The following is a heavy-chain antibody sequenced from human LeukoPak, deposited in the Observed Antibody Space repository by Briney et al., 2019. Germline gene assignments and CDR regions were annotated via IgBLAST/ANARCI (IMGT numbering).Heavy chain of an antibody. Sequence: ASVKVSCKDPGGTFSSYAISSVRQALGQGLERMGGIIPIFGTANYAQKLQGRVTITADKSTSTAYMELSSLRSEDTAVYYCATGSGSYQFDYWGQGTLVTVSS. CDR3: ATGSGSYQFDY. J-gene: IGHJ4*02. CDR2: IIPIFGTA. D-gene: IGHD3-10*01. CDR1: GGTFSSYA. V-gene: IGHV1-69*06.